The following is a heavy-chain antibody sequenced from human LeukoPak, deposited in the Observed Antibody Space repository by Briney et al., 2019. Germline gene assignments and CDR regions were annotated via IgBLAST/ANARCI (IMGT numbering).Heavy chain of an antibody. CDR1: GDSVSSNSAA. CDR2: TYYRSKWFN. J-gene: IGHJ4*02. CDR3: ARTQYCSCGSCYFGIDQ. D-gene: IGHD2-15*01. Sequence: SQTLSLTCAISGDSVSSNSAAWNWIRQSPSRGLEWLGRTYYRSKWFNDYAVSVKSRITIYPDTSKNQFSLQLTSVTPEDTAVYYWARTQYCSCGSCYFGIDQWGQGALVTVSS. V-gene: IGHV6-1*01.